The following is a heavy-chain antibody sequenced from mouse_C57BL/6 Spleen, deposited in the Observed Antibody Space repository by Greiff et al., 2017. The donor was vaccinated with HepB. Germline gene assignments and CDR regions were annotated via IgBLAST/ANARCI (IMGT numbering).Heavy chain of an antibody. CDR3: ARSYDYGGGYAMDY. V-gene: IGHV1-54*01. D-gene: IGHD2-4*01. Sequence: QVQLKQSGAELVRPGTSVKVSCKASGYAFTNYLIEWVKQRPGQGLEWIGVINPGSGGTNYNEKFKGKATLTADKSSSTAYMQLSSLTSEDSAVYFCARSYDYGGGYAMDYWGQGTSVTVSS. CDR2: INPGSGGT. J-gene: IGHJ4*01. CDR1: GYAFTNYL.